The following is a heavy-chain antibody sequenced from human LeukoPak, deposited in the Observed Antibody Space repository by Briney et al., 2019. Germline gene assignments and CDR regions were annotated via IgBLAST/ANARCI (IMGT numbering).Heavy chain of an antibody. D-gene: IGHD5-24*01. J-gene: IGHJ4*02. Sequence: GRSLRLSCAASGFSFSNFGMHWVRQTPGKGLEWVALIWSAARKTHYADSVMGRFTISRDNSKNTLYLQMNSLRVEDTAVYYCVKGGDGFNFGDHWGQGNRVTVSS. CDR2: IWSAARKT. CDR3: VKGGDGFNFGDH. CDR1: GFSFSNFG. V-gene: IGHV3-33*06.